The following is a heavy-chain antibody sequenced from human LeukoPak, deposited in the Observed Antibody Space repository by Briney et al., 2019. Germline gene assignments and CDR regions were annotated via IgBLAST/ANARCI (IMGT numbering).Heavy chain of an antibody. D-gene: IGHD3-9*01. J-gene: IGHJ3*02. V-gene: IGHV3-48*01. Sequence: GGSLRLSCAASGFTFSSYSMNWVRQAPGKGLEWVSYISSSSSTIYYADSVKGRFTISRDNAKNSLYLQMNSLRAEDTAVYYCAKAPQYYDILTGYFTDAFDIWGQGTMVTVSS. CDR3: AKAPQYYDILTGYFTDAFDI. CDR1: GFTFSSYS. CDR2: ISSSSSTI.